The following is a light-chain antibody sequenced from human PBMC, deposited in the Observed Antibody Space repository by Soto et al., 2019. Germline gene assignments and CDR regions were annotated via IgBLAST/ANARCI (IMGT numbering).Light chain of an antibody. J-gene: IGLJ3*02. CDR1: SSNIGDNG. Sequence: QPVLTQPPSVSAAPRQRVTISCSGSSSNIGDNGVNWYQQLPGKAPKLLIYYDDLRPSGVSNRFSGSKSGTSASLAISGLQSEDEADYYCATWDDSLNGVVFGGGTKLTVL. CDR3: ATWDDSLNGVV. CDR2: YDD. V-gene: IGLV1-36*01.